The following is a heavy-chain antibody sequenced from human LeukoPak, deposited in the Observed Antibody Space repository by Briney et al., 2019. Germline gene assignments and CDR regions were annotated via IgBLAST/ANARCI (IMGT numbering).Heavy chain of an antibody. J-gene: IGHJ4*02. CDR3: ARGVPAVTSFDY. V-gene: IGHV4-61*02. D-gene: IGHD2-2*01. Sequence: PSQTLSLTCTVSGGSISSGSYYWSWIRQPAGKGLEWIGRIYTSGSTNYNPSLKSRVTISVDTSKNQFSLKLSSVTAADTAVYYCARGVPAVTSFDYWGQGTLVTVSS. CDR2: IYTSGST. CDR1: GGSISSGSYY.